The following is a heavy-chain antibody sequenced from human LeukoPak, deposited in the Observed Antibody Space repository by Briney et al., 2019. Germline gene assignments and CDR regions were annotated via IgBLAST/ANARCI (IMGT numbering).Heavy chain of an antibody. Sequence: PLETLSLTCTVSGGSISSYYWSWIRQLPGKGLEWIGYIYYSGSTNYNPSLKSRVTISVDTSKNQFSLKLSSVTAADTAVYYCARDRRRSIVVVTATDAFDIWGQGTMVTVSS. CDR3: ARDRRRSIVVVTATDAFDI. V-gene: IGHV4-59*01. D-gene: IGHD2-21*02. CDR2: IYYSGST. CDR1: GGSISSYY. J-gene: IGHJ3*02.